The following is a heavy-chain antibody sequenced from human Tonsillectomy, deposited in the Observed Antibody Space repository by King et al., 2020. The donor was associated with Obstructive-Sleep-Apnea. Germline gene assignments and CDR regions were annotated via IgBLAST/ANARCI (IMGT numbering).Heavy chain of an antibody. CDR1: GFTFSSYA. V-gene: IGHV3-64*02. CDR3: ARDTSGELLWWYFDL. Sequence: VQLVQSGEGLVQPGGSLRLSCAASGFTFSSYAMHWVRQAPGKGLEYVSAISSNGGSTYYADSVKGRFTISRDNSKNTLYLQMGSLRAEDMAVYYCARDTSGELLWWYFDLWGRGTLVTVSS. D-gene: IGHD6-25*01. J-gene: IGHJ2*01. CDR2: ISSNGGST.